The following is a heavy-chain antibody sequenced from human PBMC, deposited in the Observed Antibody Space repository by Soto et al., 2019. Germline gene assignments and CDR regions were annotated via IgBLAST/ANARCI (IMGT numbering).Heavy chain of an antibody. CDR2: ISYDGSNK. CDR1: GFTFSSYA. D-gene: IGHD3-10*01. Sequence: QVQLVESGGGVVQPGRSLRLSCAASGFTFSSYAMHWVRQAPGKGLEWVAVISYDGSNKYYADSVKGRFTISRDNSKNTLYLQMNSLRAEDTAVYYCASFGPFDYWGQGTLVTVSS. V-gene: IGHV3-30-3*01. CDR3: ASFGPFDY. J-gene: IGHJ4*02.